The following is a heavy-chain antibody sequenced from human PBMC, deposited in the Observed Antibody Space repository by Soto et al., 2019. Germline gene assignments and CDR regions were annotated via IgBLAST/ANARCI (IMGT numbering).Heavy chain of an antibody. J-gene: IGHJ4*02. CDR2: ICAYNGNT. V-gene: IGHV1-18*01. D-gene: IGHD2-15*01. CDR1: GYTFTTHD. CDR3: ARDRDHSSGGDFDY. Sequence: ASVKASCKASGYTFTTHDMRWPRQSPGKGLDGMGWICAYNGNTNYAQKLQGRVTMTTDTSTSTAYMELRSLRSDDTAVYYCARDRDHSSGGDFDYWGQGTLVTVSS.